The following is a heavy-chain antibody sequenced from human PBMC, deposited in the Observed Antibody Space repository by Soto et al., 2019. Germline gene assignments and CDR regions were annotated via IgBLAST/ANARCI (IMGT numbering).Heavy chain of an antibody. V-gene: IGHV3-53*01. Sequence: EVQLVESGGGLIQPGGSLRLSCAASGFTVSSNYMSWVRQAPGKGLEWVSVIYSGGSTYYADSVKGRFTISRDNSKNTLSLQMNSLGAEATAVYYCASRSPIVLMVYATRHWYFDLWGRGTLVTVSS. CDR1: GFTVSSNY. D-gene: IGHD2-8*01. J-gene: IGHJ2*01. CDR3: ASRSPIVLMVYATRHWYFDL. CDR2: IYSGGST.